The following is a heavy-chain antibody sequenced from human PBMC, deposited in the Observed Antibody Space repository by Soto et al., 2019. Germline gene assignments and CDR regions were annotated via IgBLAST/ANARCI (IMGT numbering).Heavy chain of an antibody. CDR1: GYTFTSYY. Sequence: ASVNVFCKSSGYTFTSYYINWGRQATGQGLEWMGWMNPNSGNTGYAQKFQGRVTMTRNTSISTAYMELSSLRSEDTAVYYCARGGGDWFDPWGQGTLVTVSS. J-gene: IGHJ5*02. V-gene: IGHV1-8*01. CDR3: ARGGGDWFDP. D-gene: IGHD1-26*01. CDR2: MNPNSGNT.